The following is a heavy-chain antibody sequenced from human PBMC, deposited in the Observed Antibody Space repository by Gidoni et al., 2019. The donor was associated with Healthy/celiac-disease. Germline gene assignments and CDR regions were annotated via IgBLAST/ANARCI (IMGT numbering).Heavy chain of an antibody. Sequence: QVQLVESGGGVVQPGRSLRLSCAASGFTFSRYGMHWVRQAPGKGLEWVAVISYDGSNKYYADSVKGRFTISRDNSKNTLYLQMNSLRAEDTAVYYCAKTLMQQLAPHDAFDIWGQGTMVTVSS. D-gene: IGHD6-13*01. CDR2: ISYDGSNK. V-gene: IGHV3-30*18. CDR1: GFTFSRYG. J-gene: IGHJ3*02. CDR3: AKTLMQQLAPHDAFDI.